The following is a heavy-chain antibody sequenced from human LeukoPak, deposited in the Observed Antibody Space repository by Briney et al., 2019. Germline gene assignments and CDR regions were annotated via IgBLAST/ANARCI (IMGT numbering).Heavy chain of an antibody. CDR3: ARAVRFLEWFPGARGKYYFDY. CDR1: GYTFTSYD. D-gene: IGHD3-3*01. CDR2: MNPNSGNT. Sequence: ASVKVSCKASGYTFTSYDINWVRQATGQGLELMGWMNPNSGNTGYARKFQGKVTMTRNTSISTAYMELSSLRSEDTAVYYCARAVRFLEWFPGARGKYYFDYWGQGTLVTVSS. J-gene: IGHJ4*02. V-gene: IGHV1-8*01.